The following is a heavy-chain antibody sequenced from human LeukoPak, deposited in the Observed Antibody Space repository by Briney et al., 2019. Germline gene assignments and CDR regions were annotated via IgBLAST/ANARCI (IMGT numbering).Heavy chain of an antibody. Sequence: ASVKVSCKGSGYSFTSHAINWVRQAPGQGLEWMGWINTNTGNPTYAQGFTGRFVFSLDTSVSTAYLQISSLKAEDTAVYYCARVQGWQQWLVQYYFDYWGQGTLVTVSS. V-gene: IGHV7-4-1*02. CDR1: GYSFTSHA. D-gene: IGHD6-19*01. CDR2: INTNTGNP. J-gene: IGHJ4*02. CDR3: ARVQGWQQWLVQYYFDY.